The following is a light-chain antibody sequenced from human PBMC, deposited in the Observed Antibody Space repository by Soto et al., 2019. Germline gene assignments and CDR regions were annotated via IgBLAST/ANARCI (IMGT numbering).Light chain of an antibody. Sequence: DIQMTQSPSTLSGSVGDRVTITCRASQTISSWLAWYQQTPGKAPKLLIYKASTLKSGVPSRFSGSGSATEFTRTISSLQPDDLATYYGQHYKSYSEPFGQGTK. V-gene: IGKV1-5*03. CDR3: QHYKSYSEP. J-gene: IGKJ1*01. CDR2: KAS. CDR1: QTISSW.